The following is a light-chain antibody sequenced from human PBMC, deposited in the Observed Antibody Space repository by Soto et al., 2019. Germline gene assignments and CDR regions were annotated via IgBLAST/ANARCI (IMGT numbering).Light chain of an antibody. CDR3: LAWDDSLNGYV. Sequence: QTVVTQPPSASGTPGQRVTISCSGSSSNIGSNTVNWYQQLPGTAPKLLIYSNNQRPSGVPDRFSGSKSGTSASLAISGLESEDEDDHYCLAWDDSLNGYVFGPGTKVTVL. CDR2: SNN. V-gene: IGLV1-44*01. CDR1: SSNIGSNT. J-gene: IGLJ1*01.